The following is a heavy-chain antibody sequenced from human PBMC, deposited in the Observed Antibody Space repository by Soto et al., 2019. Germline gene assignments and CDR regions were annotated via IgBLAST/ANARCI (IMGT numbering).Heavy chain of an antibody. V-gene: IGHV4-31*03. CDR2: IYYSGST. CDR1: GGSISSGGYY. CDR3: AREVRYYYDSSGYQNEFDY. J-gene: IGHJ4*02. Sequence: SETLSLTCTVSGGSISSGGYYWSWIRQHPGKGLEWIGYIYYSGSTYYNPSLKSRVTISVDTSKNQFSLKLSSVTAADTAVYYCAREVRYYYDSSGYQNEFDYWGQGTLVTVSS. D-gene: IGHD3-22*01.